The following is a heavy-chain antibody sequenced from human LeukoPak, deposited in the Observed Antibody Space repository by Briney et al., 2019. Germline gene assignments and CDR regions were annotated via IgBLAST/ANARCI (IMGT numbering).Heavy chain of an antibody. Sequence: GRSLRLSCTASGFTFSTYGFHWVRQAPGKGLEWVAVIWYDGSKKYYADSVKGRFTISRDDSKNTVYLQMNSQRDEDMAVYYCARDDSLGSLVYGGQGTLVTVSS. CDR1: GFTFSTYG. J-gene: IGHJ4*02. CDR2: IWYDGSKK. V-gene: IGHV3-33*01. CDR3: ARDDSLGSLVY. D-gene: IGHD5-18*01.